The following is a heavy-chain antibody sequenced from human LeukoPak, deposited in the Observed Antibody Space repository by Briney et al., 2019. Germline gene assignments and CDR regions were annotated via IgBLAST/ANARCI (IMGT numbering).Heavy chain of an antibody. V-gene: IGHV4-59*12. D-gene: IGHD5-18*01. CDR2: ISYSGTT. CDR1: GGSINSYY. Sequence: SETLSLTCTVSGGSINSYYWSWIRQPPGKGLEWIGYISYSGTTSYDPSLKSRVTMSLDTSKNQFSLKLSSVTAADTAVYYCARDGDTAMILFAFDIWGRGTMVTVSS. CDR3: ARDGDTAMILFAFDI. J-gene: IGHJ3*02.